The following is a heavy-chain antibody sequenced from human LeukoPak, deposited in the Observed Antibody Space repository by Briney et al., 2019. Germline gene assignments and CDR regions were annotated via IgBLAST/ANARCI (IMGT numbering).Heavy chain of an antibody. D-gene: IGHD5-12*01. Sequence: SETLSFTCTVSGGSISSYYWSWIRQPPGKGLEWIGYIYYSGSTNYNPSLKSRVTISVDTSKNQFSLKLSSVTAADTAVYYCARASYSGYDVGWFDPWGQGTLVTVSS. J-gene: IGHJ5*02. CDR3: ARASYSGYDVGWFDP. V-gene: IGHV4-59*01. CDR2: IYYSGST. CDR1: GGSISSYY.